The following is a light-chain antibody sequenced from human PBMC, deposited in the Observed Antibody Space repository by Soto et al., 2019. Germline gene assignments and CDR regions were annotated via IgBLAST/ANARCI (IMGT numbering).Light chain of an antibody. CDR3: SSYAGSSNV. V-gene: IGLV2-8*01. CDR1: SCDVGGYNY. J-gene: IGLJ1*01. Sequence: QPGLNPPPPASGAPGQAVAISCPGTSCDVGGYNYVSWYQQHPGKAPKLMIYEVNKRPSGVPDRFSGSKSGNTASLTVSGLQAEDEADYYCSSYAGSSNVFGTGTKVTVL. CDR2: EVN.